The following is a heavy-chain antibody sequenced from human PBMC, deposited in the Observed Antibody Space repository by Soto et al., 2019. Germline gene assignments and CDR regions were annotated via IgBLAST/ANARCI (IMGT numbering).Heavy chain of an antibody. D-gene: IGHD5-18*01. CDR2: IYYSGST. J-gene: IGHJ3*02. V-gene: IGHV4-31*03. Sequence: SETLSLTCTVSGGSISSGGYYWSWIRQHPGKGLEWIGYIYYSGSTYYNPSLKSRVTISVDTSKNQFSLKLSSVTAADTAVYYCARVGEGYKTHDAFDIWGQGTMVTVSS. CDR1: GGSISSGGYY. CDR3: ARVGEGYKTHDAFDI.